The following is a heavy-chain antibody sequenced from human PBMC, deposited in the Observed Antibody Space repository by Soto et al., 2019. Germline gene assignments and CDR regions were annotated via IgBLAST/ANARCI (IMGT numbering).Heavy chain of an antibody. CDR2: IKQDGSEK. D-gene: IGHD2-15*01. CDR1: VFTFSSNW. Sequence: EVQLVESGGGLVQPGGSLRLSCAASVFTFSSNWMSWVRQAPGKGLEWVAHIKQDGSEKYYVDSVKGRFTISRDNAKNSLYLQMNSLRAEATAVYYCAREWYLYYMDVWGKGTTVTVSS. CDR3: AREWYLYYMDV. V-gene: IGHV3-7*01. J-gene: IGHJ6*03.